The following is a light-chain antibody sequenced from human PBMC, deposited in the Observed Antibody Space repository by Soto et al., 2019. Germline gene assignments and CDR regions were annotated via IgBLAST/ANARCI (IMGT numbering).Light chain of an antibody. CDR1: QSVRGN. J-gene: IGKJ1*01. Sequence: EIVMTQSPATLSVSPGDRATLSCRASQSVRGNLAWYQQKPGQAPRLLIFGASTRATGIPARFSGSGSGTEFILTISSLQSEDFAVYYCQHYDDWPRTFGQGTKVDIK. CDR2: GAS. CDR3: QHYDDWPRT. V-gene: IGKV3-15*01.